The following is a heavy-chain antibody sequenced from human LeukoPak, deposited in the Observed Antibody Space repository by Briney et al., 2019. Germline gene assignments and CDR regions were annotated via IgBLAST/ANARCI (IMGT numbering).Heavy chain of an antibody. CDR3: ARDPPAGTDNSNFDY. V-gene: IGHV1-46*01. CDR2: INPSGGST. J-gene: IGHJ4*02. CDR1: GYTFTSYY. Sequence: ASVKVSCKASGYTFTSYYMHWVRQGPGQGLEWMGIINPSGGSTSYAQKFQGRVTMTRDTSTSTVYMELSSLRSEDTAVYYCARDPPAGTDNSNFDYWGQGTLVTVSS. D-gene: IGHD6-13*01.